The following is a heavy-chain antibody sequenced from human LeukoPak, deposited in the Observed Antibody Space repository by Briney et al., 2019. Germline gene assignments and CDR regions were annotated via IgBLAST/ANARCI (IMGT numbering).Heavy chain of an antibody. CDR3: TTSEY. CDR1: GFTFNTYS. CDR2: IQNHGGNE. V-gene: IGHV3-30*02. J-gene: IGHJ4*02. Sequence: GGSLRLSCAASGFTFNTYSMHWVRQAPGKGLEWVAFIQNHGGNEYYADSVKGRFTISRDNSKNTLYLQMNSLRGDDTGVYYRTTSEYWGQGTLVTVSS.